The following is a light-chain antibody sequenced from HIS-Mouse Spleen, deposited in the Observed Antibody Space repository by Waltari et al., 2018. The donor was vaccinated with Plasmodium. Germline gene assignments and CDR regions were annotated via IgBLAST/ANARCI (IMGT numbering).Light chain of an antibody. J-gene: IGLJ2*01. CDR2: EGS. Sequence: QSALTQPASVSGSPGQSITISCTGTSSDVGSYNLVSWYQQNPGKAPKLIIYEGSKRPSGVSNRFSGSKSGNTASLTISGLQAEDEADYYCCSYAGSSTYVVFGGGTKLTVL. CDR3: CSYAGSSTYVV. CDR1: SSDVGSYNL. V-gene: IGLV2-23*01.